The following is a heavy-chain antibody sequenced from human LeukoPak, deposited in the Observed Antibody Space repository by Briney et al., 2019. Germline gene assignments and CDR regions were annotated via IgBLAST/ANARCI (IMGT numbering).Heavy chain of an antibody. CDR2: INHSGST. Sequence: SETLSLTCAVYGGSFSGYYWSWIRQPPGKGLEWIGEINHSGSTKYNPSLKSRVTISVDTSKNQFSLKLSSVTAADTAVYYCARGGSSSPFDYYYYYGMDVWGQGTTVTVSS. CDR1: GGSFSGYY. J-gene: IGHJ6*02. D-gene: IGHD6-6*01. CDR3: ARGGSSSPFDYYYYYGMDV. V-gene: IGHV4-34*01.